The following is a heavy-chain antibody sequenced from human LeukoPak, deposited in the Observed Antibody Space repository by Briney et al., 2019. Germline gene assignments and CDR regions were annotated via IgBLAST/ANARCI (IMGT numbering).Heavy chain of an antibody. CDR2: IIGSGGTT. J-gene: IGHJ4*02. Sequence: GGTLRLSCAASGFSFSNYGMNWVRQAPGKGLEWVSGIIGSGGTTYYADSVKGRFTISRDNSKNTLYLQMNSRRAEDTALYYCAKDINWASFESWGQGTLVTVSS. V-gene: IGHV3-23*01. D-gene: IGHD7-27*01. CDR1: GFSFSNYG. CDR3: AKDINWASFES.